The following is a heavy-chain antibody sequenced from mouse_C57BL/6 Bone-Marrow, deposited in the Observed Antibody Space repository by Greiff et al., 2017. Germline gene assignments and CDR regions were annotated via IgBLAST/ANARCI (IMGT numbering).Heavy chain of an antibody. Sequence: QVQLQQPGAELVKPGASVKMSCKASGYTFTTYPIEWMKQNHGQSLEWIGNFHPYNDDTKYNEKFKGKATLTVEKSSSTVYLELRRLTSNDSAVDYCARGGNYEGYYFDYRGQGTTRTVSS. CDR3: ARGGNYEGYYFDY. D-gene: IGHD2-1*01. CDR2: FHPYNDDT. V-gene: IGHV1-47*01. J-gene: IGHJ2*01. CDR1: GYTFTTYP.